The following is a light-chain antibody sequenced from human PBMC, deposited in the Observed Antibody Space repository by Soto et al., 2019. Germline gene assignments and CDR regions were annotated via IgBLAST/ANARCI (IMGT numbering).Light chain of an antibody. J-gene: IGLJ2*01. CDR2: SNN. Sequence: QSVLTQPPSASGTPGQRVTISCSGSSSNIGINTVNWYLQLPGTAPKLLIYSNNQRPSGVPDRFSGSKSGTSASLAISGLQSEDEADYYCAVWDDRLNGVVFGGGTQLTVL. CDR1: SSNIGINT. CDR3: AVWDDRLNGVV. V-gene: IGLV1-44*01.